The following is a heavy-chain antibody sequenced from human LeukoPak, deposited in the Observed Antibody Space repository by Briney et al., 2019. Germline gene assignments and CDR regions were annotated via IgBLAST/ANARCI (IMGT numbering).Heavy chain of an antibody. CDR2: INQDASEA. CDR3: ARVDDDGWFDP. D-gene: IGHD3-3*01. CDR1: GFTFSSYW. J-gene: IGHJ5*02. Sequence: GGSLGLSCAASGFTFSSYWMTWVRQAPGKGLEWVANINQDASEAYYVDSVKGRFTIYRDNAENSLYVEMNSLRVEDTAVYYCARVDDDGWFDPWGQGTLVTVSS. V-gene: IGHV3-7*01.